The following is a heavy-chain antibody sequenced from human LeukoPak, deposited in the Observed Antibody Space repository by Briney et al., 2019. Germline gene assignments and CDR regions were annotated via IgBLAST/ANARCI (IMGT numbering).Heavy chain of an antibody. CDR1: GGSISSSSYY. J-gene: IGHJ4*02. V-gene: IGHV4-39*01. Sequence: TSETLSLTCTVSGGSISSSSYYWGWIRQPPGKGLEWIGNIYYSGSTYYNPSLKSRVTISLDTSKNQFSLKLTSVTAADTAVFYCARWGFSSSWYYFDYWGQGTLVTVSS. CDR3: ARWGFSSSWYYFDY. D-gene: IGHD6-13*01. CDR2: IYYSGST.